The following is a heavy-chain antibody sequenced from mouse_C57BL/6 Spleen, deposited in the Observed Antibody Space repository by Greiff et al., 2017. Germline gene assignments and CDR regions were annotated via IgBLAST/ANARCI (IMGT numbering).Heavy chain of an antibody. CDR3: ARKRAYVAWFAY. V-gene: IGHV1-55*01. CDR1: GYTFTSYW. Sequence: QVQLQQPGAELVKPGASVKMSCKASGYTFTSYWITWVKQRPGQGLEWIGDIYPGSGSTNYNEKFKSKATLTVDTSSSTAYMQLSSLTSEDSAVYYCARKRAYVAWFAYWGQGTLVTVSA. D-gene: IGHD6-5*01. J-gene: IGHJ3*01. CDR2: IYPGSGST.